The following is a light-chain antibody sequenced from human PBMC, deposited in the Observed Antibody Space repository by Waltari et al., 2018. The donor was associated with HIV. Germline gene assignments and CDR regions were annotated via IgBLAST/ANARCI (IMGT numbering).Light chain of an antibody. J-gene: IGLJ3*02. CDR1: SRSVARYKY. Sequence: PGQSITISCTGTSRSVARYKYVSWYQQVPGKAPKLIIYEVNNRPSGVSNRFFGSKFGNTASLTISGLQAEDEADYYCNSYTGTGTTWVFGGGTRLTV. CDR2: EVN. CDR3: NSYTGTGTTWV. V-gene: IGLV2-14*01.